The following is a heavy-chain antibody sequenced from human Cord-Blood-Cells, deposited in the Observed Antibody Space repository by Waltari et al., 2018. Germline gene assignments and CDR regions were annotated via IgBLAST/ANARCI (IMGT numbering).Heavy chain of an antibody. V-gene: IGHV3-23*01. J-gene: IGHJ1*01. CDR3: AIPGYCSGGSCYSEYFQH. D-gene: IGHD2-15*01. Sequence: EVQLLESGGGLVQPGGSLRLSCAASGFTFSSYAMSWVRQAPGKGLAWVSAISGSCGSTYYADSVKCRFTISRDNSKNTLYLQMNSLRAEDTAVYYCAIPGYCSGGSCYSEYFQHWGQGTLVTVSS. CDR1: GFTFSSYA. CDR2: ISGSCGST.